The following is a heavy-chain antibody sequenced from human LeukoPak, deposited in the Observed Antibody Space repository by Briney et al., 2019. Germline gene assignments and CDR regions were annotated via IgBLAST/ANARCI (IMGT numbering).Heavy chain of an antibody. Sequence: SETLSLTCTVSGGSISNYYWSWIRQPPGKGLEWIGYIYYSGSTNYNPSLKSRVTISVDTSKNQFSLKLSSVTAADTAVYYCARAREPVAIDYWGQGTLVTVSS. D-gene: IGHD5-12*01. V-gene: IGHV4-59*12. CDR3: ARAREPVAIDY. CDR1: GGSISNYY. J-gene: IGHJ4*02. CDR2: IYYSGST.